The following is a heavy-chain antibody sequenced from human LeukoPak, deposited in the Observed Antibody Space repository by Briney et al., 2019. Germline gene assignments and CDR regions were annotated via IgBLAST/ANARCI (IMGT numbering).Heavy chain of an antibody. CDR1: GFTFSADW. Sequence: PGGSLRLSCAPSGFTFSADWMSWVRQAPGKGLEWVASINQDGSEKYYVDSLKGRFTISRDNAKNSLYLQMNSLRAEDTAVYYCARDVTEWLWDYWGQGTLVTVSS. D-gene: IGHD5-12*01. J-gene: IGHJ4*02. V-gene: IGHV3-7*01. CDR2: INQDGSEK. CDR3: ARDVTEWLWDY.